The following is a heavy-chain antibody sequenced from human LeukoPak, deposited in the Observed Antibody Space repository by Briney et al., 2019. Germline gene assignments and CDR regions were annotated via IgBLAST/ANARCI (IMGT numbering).Heavy chain of an antibody. CDR1: GFAFDDFA. CDR2: VSGGGSST. D-gene: IGHD6-13*01. V-gene: IGHV3-23*01. CDR3: AKDLYTSRYACCFDY. J-gene: IGHJ4*02. Sequence: PGRSLRLSCAASGFAFDDFAMHWVRQAPGKGLEWVSGVSGGGSSTYYADSVKGRFTISRDNSKNMLYLQMNSLRAEDTAVYYCAKDLYTSRYACCFDYWGQGTLVTVSS.